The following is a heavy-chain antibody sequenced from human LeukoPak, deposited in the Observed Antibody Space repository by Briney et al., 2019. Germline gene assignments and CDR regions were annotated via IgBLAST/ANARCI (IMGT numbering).Heavy chain of an antibody. V-gene: IGHV3-21*01. Sequence: GGSLRLSCSAPGFSFNSYNMNWVRQAPGKGLEWLASIVGSSNQIYYAESVKGRFTVSTDNDKSSVFLQMASLRADDTAVYYCARGRFGELSSFGLGYWGQGTLVTVSS. CDR2: IVGSSNQI. CDR1: GFSFNSYN. CDR3: ARGRFGELSSFGLGY. J-gene: IGHJ4*02. D-gene: IGHD3-10*01.